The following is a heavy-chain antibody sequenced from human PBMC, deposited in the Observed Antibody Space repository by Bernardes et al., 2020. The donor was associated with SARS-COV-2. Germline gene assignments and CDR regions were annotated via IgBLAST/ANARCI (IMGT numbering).Heavy chain of an antibody. D-gene: IGHD4-4*01. CDR3: ARTGVTLYYYGMHV. CDR2: LYTSGST. Sequence: IRQPSGKGLEWIGRLYTSGSTNYNPSLTIRVTISVDTSNNQFSLKLSSVTAADTAVYYCARTGVTLYYYGMHVWGQGTTGTVS. J-gene: IGHJ6*02. V-gene: IGHV4-61*02.